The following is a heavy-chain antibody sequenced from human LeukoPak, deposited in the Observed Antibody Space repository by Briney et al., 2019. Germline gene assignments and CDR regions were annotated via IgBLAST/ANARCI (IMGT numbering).Heavy chain of an antibody. V-gene: IGHV4-59*01. CDR2: IYYTGST. CDR3: ARAVTEYYYTSSGYYYVPYYFDY. Sequence: SETLSLTCAVYGGSFSGYYWSWVRQPPGKGLEWIGYIYYTGSTNYNPSLKSRVTISVDTSMNQFSLNLSSVTAADTAVYYCARAVTEYYYTSSGYYYVPYYFDYWGQGTLVTVSS. D-gene: IGHD3-22*01. CDR1: GGSFSGYY. J-gene: IGHJ4*02.